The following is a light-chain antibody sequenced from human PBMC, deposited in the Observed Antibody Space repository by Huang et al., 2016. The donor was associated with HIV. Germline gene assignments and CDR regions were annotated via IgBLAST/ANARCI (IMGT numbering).Light chain of an antibody. J-gene: IGKJ5*01. CDR3: QRYYTTPRDT. Sequence: DIQMTQSPSSLSASVGDRVTITCRASQDIRSSLDWYQQKPGKAPQLLLFAAARLESGVPSRCSGSGSGTDYTLTISSLQPEDFATYYCQRYYTTPRDTFGQGTRLAIK. CDR2: AAA. CDR1: QDIRSS. V-gene: IGKV1-NL1*01.